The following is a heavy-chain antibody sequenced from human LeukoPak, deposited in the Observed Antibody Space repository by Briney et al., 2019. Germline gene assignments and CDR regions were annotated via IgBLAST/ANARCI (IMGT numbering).Heavy chain of an antibody. V-gene: IGHV3-72*01. Sequence: AGGSLRLSCTSSGFIFSDHYMDWVRQTPARGLEWVARARNKANSYSTEYAASVKGRFTVLRDDSGNSLYLQMNSLKTEDTAVYYCVRGNGYDWRSFDDWGQGTLVTVSS. CDR1: GFIFSDHY. J-gene: IGHJ4*02. CDR2: ARNKANSYST. CDR3: VRGNGYDWRSFDD. D-gene: IGHD5-12*01.